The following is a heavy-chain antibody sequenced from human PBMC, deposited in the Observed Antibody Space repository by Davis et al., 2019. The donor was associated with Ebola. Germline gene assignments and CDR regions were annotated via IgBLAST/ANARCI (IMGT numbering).Heavy chain of an antibody. V-gene: IGHV3-21*04. J-gene: IGHJ4*02. CDR1: GFTFSSYE. CDR2: ISSSSSYI. CDR3: AKEKWELLVGRYFDY. Sequence: GESLKISCAASGFTFSSYEMNWVRQAPGKGLEWVSSISSSSSYIYYADSVKGRFTISRDNAKNSLYLQMNSLRAEDTAVYYCAKEKWELLVGRYFDYWGQGTLVTVSS. D-gene: IGHD1-26*01.